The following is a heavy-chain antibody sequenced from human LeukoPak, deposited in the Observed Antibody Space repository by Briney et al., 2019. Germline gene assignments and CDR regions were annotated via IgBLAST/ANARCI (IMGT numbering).Heavy chain of an antibody. D-gene: IGHD3-10*01. Sequence: PGASVKVSCKASGYTFTGYYMHWVRQAPGQGLEWMGWINPNSGGTNYARKFQGRVTMTRDTSISTAYMELSRLRSDDTAVYYCARDAITMVRGVIKSWFDPWGQGTLVTVSS. V-gene: IGHV1-2*02. CDR1: GYTFTGYY. CDR3: ARDAITMVRGVIKSWFDP. J-gene: IGHJ5*02. CDR2: INPNSGGT.